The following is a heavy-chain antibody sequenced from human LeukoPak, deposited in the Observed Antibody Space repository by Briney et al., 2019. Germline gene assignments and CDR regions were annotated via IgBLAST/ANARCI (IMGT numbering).Heavy chain of an antibody. D-gene: IGHD3-22*01. CDR3: AKSHFSGTSGYFFLNWFDS. CDR2: ISFDSYKT. V-gene: IGHV3-30-3*02. J-gene: IGHJ5*01. CDR1: GFTFNNYA. Sequence: GGSLRLSCAASGFTFNNYAMHWVRQAPGKGLEWVAVISFDSYKTYYAESLQGRFTISRDNSKNTLYLQLNSLTADDTAIYYCAKSHFSGTSGYFFLNWFDSWGQGTLVTVSS.